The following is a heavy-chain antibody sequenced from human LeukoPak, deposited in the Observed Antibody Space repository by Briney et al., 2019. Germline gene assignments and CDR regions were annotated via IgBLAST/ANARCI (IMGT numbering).Heavy chain of an antibody. CDR1: GVSLSAYY. V-gene: IGHV4-59*10. J-gene: IGHJ4*02. D-gene: IGHD4-11*01. Sequence: KTSETLSLTCGVSGVSLSAYYWSWIRQPAGKGLEWIGRGFASGSTIYNPSLKSRVTISVDESKNQFSLELKSVTAADTAVYYCARHDYSNYVRHWGQGTLITVSS. CDR2: GFASGST. CDR3: ARHDYSNYVRH.